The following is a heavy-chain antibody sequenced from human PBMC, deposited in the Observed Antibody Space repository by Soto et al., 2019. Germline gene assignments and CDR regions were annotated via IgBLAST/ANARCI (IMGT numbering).Heavy chain of an antibody. CDR2: VYYSGGA. V-gene: IGHV4-39*01. J-gene: IGHJ5*01. CDR1: GVSIHNSHSF. Sequence: SETLSLTCTVSGVSIHNSHSFWGWIRQPPGKGLEFIGTVYYSGGAHYNSSLKSRVTISVDTANNQVSLRMRSLTAADTAVYYCGRVVEGATRHTDLDSWSQGTLVTVSS. CDR3: GRVVEGATRHTDLDS. D-gene: IGHD2-21*01.